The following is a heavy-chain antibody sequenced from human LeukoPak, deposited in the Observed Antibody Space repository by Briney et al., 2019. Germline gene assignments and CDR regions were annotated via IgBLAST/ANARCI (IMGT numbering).Heavy chain of an antibody. V-gene: IGHV1-2*02. D-gene: IGHD5-18*01. Sequence: ASVKVSCKASGYTFTGYYMHWVRQAPGQGLEGMGWINPNSGGTNYAQKFQGRVTMTRDTSISTAYMELSRLRSDDTAVYSCAREQGRGYSYGSLDYWGEGTLVTVSS. J-gene: IGHJ4*02. CDR2: INPNSGGT. CDR1: GYTFTGYY. CDR3: AREQGRGYSYGSLDY.